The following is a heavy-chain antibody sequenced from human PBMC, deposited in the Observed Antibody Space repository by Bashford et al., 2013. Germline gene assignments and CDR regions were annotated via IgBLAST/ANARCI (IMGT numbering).Heavy chain of an antibody. V-gene: IGHV1-3*01. J-gene: IGHJ1*01. CDR3: ARDVSSGWHLYFQH. CDR1: GYTFTTYG. CDR2: INAGNGNT. Sequence: ASVKVSCKASGYTFTTYGLSWVRQAPGQGLEWMGWINAGNGNTEYSQKFQGRVTITRDTSASTVYMELSSLRSEDTAVYYCARDVSSGWHLYFQHWGQGTLVTVSS. D-gene: IGHD6-19*01.